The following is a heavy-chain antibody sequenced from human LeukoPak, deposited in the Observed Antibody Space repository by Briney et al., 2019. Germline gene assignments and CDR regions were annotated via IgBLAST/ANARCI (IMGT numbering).Heavy chain of an antibody. V-gene: IGHV3-9*01. CDR1: GFPFDDYA. D-gene: IGHD6-6*01. CDR2: ICWNSGSI. Sequence: GGSLRLSCAASGFPFDDYAMHWVRHAPGKGLEWVSGICWNSGSIGYADSVKGRFTISRDNAKNSLYLQMNSLRAEDTALYYCAKDQDSSSSIGLGYWGQGTLVTVSS. J-gene: IGHJ4*02. CDR3: AKDQDSSSSIGLGY.